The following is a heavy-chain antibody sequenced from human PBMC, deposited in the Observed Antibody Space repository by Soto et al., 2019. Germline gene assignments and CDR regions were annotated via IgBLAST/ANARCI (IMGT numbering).Heavy chain of an antibody. CDR3: ARSYCGDDCALDH. CDR2: ISYDGNSK. J-gene: IGHJ4*02. Sequence: QVQLVESGGGVVQPGRSLRLSCAASGFIFSNYVMHWVRQAPGKGLEWVAVISYDGNSKHYADSVKGRFTISRDNSKSTLYVQMNGLRAEDTAVYYCARSYCGDDCALDHWGQGTLVTVSS. CDR1: GFIFSNYV. V-gene: IGHV3-30-3*01. D-gene: IGHD2-21*02.